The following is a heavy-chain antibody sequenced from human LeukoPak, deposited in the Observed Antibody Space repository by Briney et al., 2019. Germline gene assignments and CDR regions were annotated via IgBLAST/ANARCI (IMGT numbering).Heavy chain of an antibody. D-gene: IGHD1-26*01. CDR3: ARRLRIEGGTRRGDALDM. CDR2: IYNSGST. Sequence: SETLSLTCTVSGGSISSYYWSWIRQPPGKGLEWIGYIYNSGSTNYNPSLKSRVTISTDTSKKQFSLRVSSVTAADTAVYYCARRLRIEGGTRRGDALDMWGQGTMVTVSS. CDR1: GGSISSYY. V-gene: IGHV4-59*08. J-gene: IGHJ3*02.